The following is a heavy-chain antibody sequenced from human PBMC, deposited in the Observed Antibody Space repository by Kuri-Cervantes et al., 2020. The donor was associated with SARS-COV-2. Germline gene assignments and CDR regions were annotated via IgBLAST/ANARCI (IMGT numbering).Heavy chain of an antibody. V-gene: IGHV4-34*01. D-gene: IGHD2-2*01. CDR3: AGWPVVPAANPKWGIDY. J-gene: IGHJ4*02. CDR2: INHSGST. CDR1: GGSFSGYY. Sequence: LSLTCAVYGGSFSGYYWSWIRQPPGKGLEWIGEINHSGSTNYNPSLKSRVTISVDTSKNQFSLKLSSVTAADTAVYYCAGWPVVPAANPKWGIDYWGQGTLVTVSS.